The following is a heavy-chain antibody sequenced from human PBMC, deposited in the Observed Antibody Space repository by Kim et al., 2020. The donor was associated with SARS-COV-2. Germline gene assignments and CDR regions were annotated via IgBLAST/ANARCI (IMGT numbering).Heavy chain of an antibody. J-gene: IGHJ6*02. D-gene: IGHD2-2*01. V-gene: IGHV1-69*13. CDR3: AGDAIVVVPHYGMDV. CDR1: GGTFSSYA. Sequence: SVKVSCKASGGTFSSYAISWVRQAPGQGLEWMGGIIPIFGTANYAQKFQGRVTITADESTSTAYMELSSLRSEDTAVYYCAGDAIVVVPHYGMDVWGQGTTVTVSS. CDR2: IIPIFGTA.